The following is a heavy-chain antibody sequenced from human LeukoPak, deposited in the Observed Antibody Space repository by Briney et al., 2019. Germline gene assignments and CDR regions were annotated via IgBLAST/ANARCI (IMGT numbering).Heavy chain of an antibody. CDR1: GYSISSSYY. Sequence: PSETLSLTCTVSGYSISSSYYWGWIRQPPGKGLEWIGSIYHSGSTSYNPSLKSRVTISVDTSKNQFSLKLSSVTAADTAVYYCASHSGGYAYWGQGTLVTVSS. J-gene: IGHJ4*02. CDR3: ASHSGGYAY. V-gene: IGHV4-38-2*02. CDR2: IYHSGST. D-gene: IGHD5-12*01.